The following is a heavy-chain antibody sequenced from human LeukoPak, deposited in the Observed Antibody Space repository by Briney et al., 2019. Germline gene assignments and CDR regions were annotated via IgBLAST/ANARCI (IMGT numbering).Heavy chain of an antibody. D-gene: IGHD3-16*01. J-gene: IGHJ5*02. CDR3: ARDRGGSHDWFDP. V-gene: IGHV4-34*01. Sequence: SETLSLTCAVYGGSFSGYYWSWIRQPPGKGLEWIGEINHSGSTNYNPSLKSRVTISVDTSKNQFSLKLSSVTAADTAMYYCARDRGGSHDWFDPWGQGTLVSVSS. CDR1: GGSFSGYY. CDR2: INHSGST.